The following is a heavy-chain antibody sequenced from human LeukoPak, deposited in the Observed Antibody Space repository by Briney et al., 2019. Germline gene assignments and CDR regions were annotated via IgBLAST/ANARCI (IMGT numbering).Heavy chain of an antibody. D-gene: IGHD2-2*01. J-gene: IGHJ4*02. Sequence: PGGSLRLSCAASGSVFNTYSMHWVRQAPGKGLECVSAISGDGGSTYYANSVKGRFTISRDNSKNTLYLQMGSLRPDDTALYYCAREQPAGSTDYWGQGTLVTVSS. V-gene: IGHV3-64*01. CDR1: GSVFNTYS. CDR3: AREQPAGSTDY. CDR2: ISGDGGST.